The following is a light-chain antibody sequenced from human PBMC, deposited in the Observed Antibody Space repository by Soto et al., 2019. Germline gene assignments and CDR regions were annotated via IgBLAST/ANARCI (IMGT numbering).Light chain of an antibody. CDR2: GAS. J-gene: IGKJ2*01. CDR3: QQYGSSPPDT. Sequence: EIVLTQSPGTLSLSPGERATLSCRASQSVSSSYLAWYQQKPGQAPRLLIYGASSRATGIPDRVSGSGSGTDFTLTISRLETEDFAVYYCQQYGSSPPDTFGQGTQLEIK. CDR1: QSVSSSY. V-gene: IGKV3-20*01.